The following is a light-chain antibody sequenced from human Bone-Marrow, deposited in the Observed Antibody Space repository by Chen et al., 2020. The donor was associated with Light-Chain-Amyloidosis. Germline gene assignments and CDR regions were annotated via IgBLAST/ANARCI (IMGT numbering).Light chain of an antibody. J-gene: IGLJ2*01. CDR3: GSWDDSRTAGV. CDR2: END. Sequence: QSVLTQPPSVSAAPGQTVIISCSGRTSNIGENFVSWYQHLPGSAPKLLIYENDQRSSGIPKRFSGSKSGTSATLAITGLQAGDEADYYCGSWDDSRTAGVFGGGTRVTVL. CDR1: TSNIGENF. V-gene: IGLV1-51*01.